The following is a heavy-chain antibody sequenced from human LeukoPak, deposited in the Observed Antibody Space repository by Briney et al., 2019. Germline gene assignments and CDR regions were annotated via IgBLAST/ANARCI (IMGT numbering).Heavy chain of an antibody. CDR1: GGSISSSSYY. Sequence: PSETLSLTCTVSGGSISSSSYYWGWIRQPPGKGLEWIGSIYYSGSTYYNPSLKSRVTISVDTSKNQFSLKLSSVTAADTAVYYCARQYSSSPPAGWGQGTLVTVSS. V-gene: IGHV4-39*07. D-gene: IGHD6-13*01. CDR2: IYYSGST. CDR3: ARQYSSSPPAG. J-gene: IGHJ4*02.